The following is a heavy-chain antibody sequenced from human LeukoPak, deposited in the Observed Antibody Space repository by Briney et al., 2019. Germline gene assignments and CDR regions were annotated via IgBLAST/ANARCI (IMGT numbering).Heavy chain of an antibody. V-gene: IGHV4-4*02. CDR3: ARLRGHYDYVWGSYRYPKFFDY. CDR2: ISPSGST. D-gene: IGHD3-16*02. Sequence: PSGTLSLTCAVSDVSIFRSNWWSWVRQPPGKGLEWIGQISPSGSTNYSPSLKSRVTISVDKSKTQFSLKLTSVTAADTAVYYCARLRGHYDYVWGSYRYPKFFDYWGQGTLVTVSS. J-gene: IGHJ4*02. CDR1: DVSIFRSNW.